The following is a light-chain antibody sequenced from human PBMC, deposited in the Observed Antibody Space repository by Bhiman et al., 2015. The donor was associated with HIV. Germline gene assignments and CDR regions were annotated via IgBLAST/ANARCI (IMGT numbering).Light chain of an antibody. CDR1: TSNVGSHP. V-gene: IGLV1-51*02. J-gene: IGLJ3*02. CDR2: RTY. CDR3: GTWDSSLSASV. Sequence: QSVVTQPPSASGTPGQTVTISCSGTTSNVGSHPVNWYRQFPGTAPKFLIFRTYQRPSGIPDRFSGSKSGTSATLGITGLQTGDEADYYCGTWDSSLSASVFGGGTKLTVL.